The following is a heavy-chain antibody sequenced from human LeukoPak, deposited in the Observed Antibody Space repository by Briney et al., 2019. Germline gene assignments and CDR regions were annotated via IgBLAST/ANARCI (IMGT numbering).Heavy chain of an antibody. D-gene: IGHD2-2*02. CDR1: GGSISSYY. V-gene: IGHV4-4*07. CDR3: ARDGEDIVVVPAAILRKRANWFDP. CDR2: IYTSGST. J-gene: IGHJ5*02. Sequence: SETLSLTCTVSGGSISSYYWSWIRQPAGKGLEWIGRIYTSGSTNYNPSLKSRVTMSVDTSKNQFSLKLSSVTAADTAVYYCARDGEDIVVVPAAILRKRANWFDPWGQGTLVTVSS.